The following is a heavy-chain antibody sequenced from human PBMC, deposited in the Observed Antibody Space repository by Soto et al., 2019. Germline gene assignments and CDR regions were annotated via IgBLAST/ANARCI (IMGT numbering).Heavy chain of an antibody. V-gene: IGHV1-69*02. CDR3: ATASRGGLYNWNYGYYYYYMDV. CDR2: IIPILGIA. J-gene: IGHJ6*03. CDR1: GGTFSSYT. D-gene: IGHD1-7*01. Sequence: ASVKVSCKASGGTFSSYTISWVRQAPGQGLEWMGRIIPILGIANYAQKFQGRVTITADKSTSTAYMELSSRRSEDTAVYYCATASRGGLYNWNYGYYYYYMDVWGKGTTVTVSS.